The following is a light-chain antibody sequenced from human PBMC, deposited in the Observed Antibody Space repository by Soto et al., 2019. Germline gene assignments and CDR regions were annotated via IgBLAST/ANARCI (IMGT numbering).Light chain of an antibody. J-gene: IGKJ1*01. Sequence: DIQMTQSPSSLSASVGDRVIITCRATQSISSYLNWYQQKQGKAPKLLIYAASSLQSGVPSRFSGSGSGTDFTLTIISLQPEDFATYYCQQSYNTPWTFGQGTKVEIK. CDR1: QSISSY. CDR3: QQSYNTPWT. V-gene: IGKV1-39*01. CDR2: AAS.